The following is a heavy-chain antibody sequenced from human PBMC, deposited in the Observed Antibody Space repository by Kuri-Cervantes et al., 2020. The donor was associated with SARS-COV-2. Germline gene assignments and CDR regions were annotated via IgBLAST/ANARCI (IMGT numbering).Heavy chain of an antibody. CDR3: AKGWDTVLVPAAIFFDS. Sequence: GESLKISCAASGFTFSSYAMCWVRQAPGKGLEWVSAISGSGGSTYYADSVKGRFTISRDNSKNTLHLHMNSLRAEDTAVYYCAKGWDTVLVPAAIFFDSWGQGTLVTVSS. D-gene: IGHD2-2*02. CDR2: ISGSGGST. CDR1: GFTFSSYA. J-gene: IGHJ4*02. V-gene: IGHV3-23*01.